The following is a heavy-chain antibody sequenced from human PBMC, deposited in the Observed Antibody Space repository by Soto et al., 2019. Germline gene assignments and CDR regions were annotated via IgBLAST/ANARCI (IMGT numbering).Heavy chain of an antibody. CDR1: GFSLSSSGVG. CDR2: IYWDDDK. V-gene: IGHV2-5*02. Sequence: QITLKESGPMLVRPTQTLTLTCTFSGFSLSSSGVGVGWIRQPPVKALEWLALIYWDDDKRYSPSLKSRLTITKDTSKNQVVLTLTKLDTVDTATYYCARGGWTTYYSPFFDYWGQGTLVTVSS. D-gene: IGHD3-10*01. J-gene: IGHJ4*02. CDR3: ARGGWTTYYSPFFDY.